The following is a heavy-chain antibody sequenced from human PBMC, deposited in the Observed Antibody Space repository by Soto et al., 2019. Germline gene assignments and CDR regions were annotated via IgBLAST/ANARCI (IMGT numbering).Heavy chain of an antibody. V-gene: IGHV4-61*01. J-gene: IGHJ4*02. D-gene: IGHD3-22*01. CDR1: DGSVSSGSYY. Sequence: PSETLSLTCTVADGSVSSGSYYWSWIRQPPGKGLEWIGYIYYSGSTNYNPSLKSRVTISVDTSKNQFSLKLSSVTAADTAVYYCARGGYYDGLDYWGQGTLVTVSS. CDR3: ARGGYYDGLDY. CDR2: IYYSGST.